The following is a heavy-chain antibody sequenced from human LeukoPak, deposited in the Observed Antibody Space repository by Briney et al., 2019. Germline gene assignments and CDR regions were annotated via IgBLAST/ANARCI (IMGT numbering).Heavy chain of an antibody. Sequence: ASVKVSCKASGYTFTSYGISWVRQAPGQGLEWVGWISSYNGNTNYAQKLQGRVTMTTDTSTSTAYMELRSLRSDDTAVYYCARGMSSTSFMVWFDPWGQGTLVTVSS. CDR1: GYTFTSYG. J-gene: IGHJ5*02. CDR3: ARGMSSTSFMVWFDP. D-gene: IGHD2-2*01. V-gene: IGHV1-18*01. CDR2: ISSYNGNT.